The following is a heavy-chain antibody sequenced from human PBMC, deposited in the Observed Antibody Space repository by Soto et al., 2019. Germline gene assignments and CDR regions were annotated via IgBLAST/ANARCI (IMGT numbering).Heavy chain of an antibody. D-gene: IGHD1-20*01. J-gene: IGHJ2*01. CDR1: GGSISVYY. V-gene: IGHV4-59*01. CDR2: IYASGSP. Sequence: SETLSLTCTISGGSISVYYWSWVRQPPGHELEWIGYIYASGSPYYNPSLRNRVTISADTSKNQISLKLTSPTAADTAVYYCARDPGIETITDWYFNFWGRGTLVTVSS. CDR3: ARDPGIETITDWYFNF.